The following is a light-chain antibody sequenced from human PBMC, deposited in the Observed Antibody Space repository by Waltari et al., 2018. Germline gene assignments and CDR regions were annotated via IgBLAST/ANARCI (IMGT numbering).Light chain of an antibody. Sequence: SSELTQDPAVSVALGQTVRITCQGDSLRSYYASWYQQKPGQAPVLVIYGKNNRPSGIPDRSSGSSSGNTASLTITVAQAEDEADYYCNSRDSSGNHYVFGTGTKVTVL. CDR3: NSRDSSGNHYV. V-gene: IGLV3-19*01. CDR1: SLRSYY. CDR2: GKN. J-gene: IGLJ1*01.